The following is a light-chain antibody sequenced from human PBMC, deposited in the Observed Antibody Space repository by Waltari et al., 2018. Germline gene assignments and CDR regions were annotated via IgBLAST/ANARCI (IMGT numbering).Light chain of an antibody. Sequence: EIVMTQSPATLSVSPGERATLSCRANQSVSSNLAWYQQKPGQAPRLLIYGASNRATGIPARFSGSGSGTEFTLTISSLQSEDFAVYYCQQYNNWLGTFGQGTKVEIK. V-gene: IGKV3-15*01. CDR2: GAS. CDR1: QSVSSN. J-gene: IGKJ1*01. CDR3: QQYNNWLGT.